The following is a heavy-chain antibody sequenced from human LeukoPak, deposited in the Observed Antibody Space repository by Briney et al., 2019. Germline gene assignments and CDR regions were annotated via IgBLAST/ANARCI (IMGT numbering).Heavy chain of an antibody. CDR2: ISSSSGGT. V-gene: IGHV3-23*01. Sequence: GGSLRLSCAASGFTFSSYAMNWVRQAPGKGLEWVSVISSSSGGTNYADSVKGRFTISRDNSKHTLYLKMNSLRAEDTPLYYCAKSRVATAGGDAFDIWGQGAIVTVSS. D-gene: IGHD6-13*01. CDR1: GFTFSSYA. CDR3: AKSRVATAGGDAFDI. J-gene: IGHJ3*02.